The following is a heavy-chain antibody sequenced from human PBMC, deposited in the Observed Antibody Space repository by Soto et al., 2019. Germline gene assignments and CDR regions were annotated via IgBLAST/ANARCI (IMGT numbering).Heavy chain of an antibody. V-gene: IGHV3-30-3*01. CDR2: ISYDGSNK. D-gene: IGHD6-19*01. Sequence: PGGSLRLSCAASGFTFSSYAMHWVRQAPGKGLEWVAVISYDGSNKYYADSVKGRFTISRDNSKNTLYLQMSSLRAEDTAVYYCARDSNEIAVAGPQYYYYGMDVWGQGTTVTVSS. J-gene: IGHJ6*02. CDR3: ARDSNEIAVAGPQYYYYGMDV. CDR1: GFTFSSYA.